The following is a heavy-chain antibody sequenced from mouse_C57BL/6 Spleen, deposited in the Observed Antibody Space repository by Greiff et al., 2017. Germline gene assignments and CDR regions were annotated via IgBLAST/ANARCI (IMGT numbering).Heavy chain of an antibody. CDR1: GYTFTDYY. J-gene: IGHJ4*01. D-gene: IGHD1-1*01. Sequence: EVQLQQSGPELVKPGASVKISCKASGYTFTDYYMNWVKQSHGKSLEWIGDINPNNGGTSYNQKFKGKATLTVDKSSSTAYMELRSLTSEDSAVYYCARPYGSSYDYYAMDYWGQGTSVTVSS. V-gene: IGHV1-26*01. CDR3: ARPYGSSYDYYAMDY. CDR2: INPNNGGT.